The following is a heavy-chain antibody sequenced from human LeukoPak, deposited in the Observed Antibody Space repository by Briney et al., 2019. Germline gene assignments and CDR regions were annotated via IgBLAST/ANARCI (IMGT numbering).Heavy chain of an antibody. CDR3: AKGITSNDAFDI. J-gene: IGHJ3*02. D-gene: IGHD3-10*01. Sequence: GGSLRLSCAASGFTFSGSAMHWVRQASGKGLEWVGRIRSKANSYATAYAASVKGRFTISRDDSKNTAYLQMNSLRAEDTAAYYCAKGITSNDAFDIWGQGTMVTVSS. CDR1: GFTFSGSA. V-gene: IGHV3-73*01. CDR2: IRSKANSYAT.